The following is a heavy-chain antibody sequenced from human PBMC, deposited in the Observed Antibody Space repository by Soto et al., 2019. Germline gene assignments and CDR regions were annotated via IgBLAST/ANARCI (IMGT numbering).Heavy chain of an antibody. CDR1: GFSVSRYA. Sequence: PGGSLRLSCAVSGFSVSRYAMAWVRQAPGKGLEWVSSITGNDGDTTYADSVKGRFTISRDNSKNTLYLQMNSLRAEDTAVYYCARDRFCSSGWYLDYWGQGTLVTVSS. D-gene: IGHD6-19*01. CDR3: ARDRFCSSGWYLDY. CDR2: ITGNDGDT. V-gene: IGHV3-23*01. J-gene: IGHJ4*02.